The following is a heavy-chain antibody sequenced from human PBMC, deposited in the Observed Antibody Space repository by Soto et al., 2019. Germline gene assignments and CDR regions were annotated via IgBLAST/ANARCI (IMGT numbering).Heavy chain of an antibody. D-gene: IGHD3-22*01. Sequence: MDWVRQAPGKGLEWVAAIYYDGSNKYYADSVRGRFTISRDNFKNTLYLHMNSLRAEDTAVYYCARDSKDDSSGYYAGFDYWGQGTLVTVSS. J-gene: IGHJ4*02. V-gene: IGHV3-33*01. CDR2: IYYDGSNK. CDR3: ARDSKDDSSGYYAGFDY.